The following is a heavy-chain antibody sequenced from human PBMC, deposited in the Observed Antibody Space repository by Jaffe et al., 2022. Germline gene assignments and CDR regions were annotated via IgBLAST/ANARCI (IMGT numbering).Heavy chain of an antibody. CDR3: ARGRAPGYSYGRYYYMDV. CDR1: DGSFSDYY. Sequence: QVQLQQWGAGLLKPSETLSLTCAVYDGSFSDYYWNWIRQPPGRGLEWIGDISHSGSSNYNPSLKSRVTISVDTSKNQFSLKLTSVTAADTAIYYCARGRAPGYSYGRYYYMDVWGKGTTVTVSS. CDR2: ISHSGSS. V-gene: IGHV4-34*01. D-gene: IGHD5-18*01. J-gene: IGHJ6*03.